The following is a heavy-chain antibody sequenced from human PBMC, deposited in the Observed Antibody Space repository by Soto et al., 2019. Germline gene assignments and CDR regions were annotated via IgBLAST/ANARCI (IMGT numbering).Heavy chain of an antibody. V-gene: IGHV1-18*01. CDR1: GYTFASHG. CDR3: ARDAWQQCPGDY. J-gene: IGHJ4*02. Sequence: QVQLVQSGAEVKKPGASVKVSCKGSGYTFASHGISWVRQAPGQGLEWMVWISADNSNRNYAERFQGRVTMTTDTSTSTAYLEVRSLRSDDTAVYYCARDAWQQCPGDYWGQGTLVTVSS. CDR2: ISADNSNR. D-gene: IGHD2-2*01.